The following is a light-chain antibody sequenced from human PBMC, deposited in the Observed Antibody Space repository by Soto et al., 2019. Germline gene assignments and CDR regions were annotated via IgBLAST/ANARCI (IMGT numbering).Light chain of an antibody. CDR1: RSDIGAGYD. CDR3: QSYDSILTVV. V-gene: IGLV1-40*01. Sequence: QSVLTQPPSVSGAPGQRVTISCTGSRSDIGAGYDVHWYQQVPGTAPKLLIYGNINRPSGVPDRFSGSKSGTSASLAITGLQADDEADYYCQSYDSILTVVFGGVTKLTVL. CDR2: GNI. J-gene: IGLJ2*01.